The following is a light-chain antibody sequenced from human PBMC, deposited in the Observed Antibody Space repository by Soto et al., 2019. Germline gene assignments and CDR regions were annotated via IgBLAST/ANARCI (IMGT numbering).Light chain of an antibody. CDR2: DVT. CDR1: SSDVGGYNY. J-gene: IGLJ1*01. V-gene: IGLV2-14*01. Sequence: QSVLTQPAFVYGSPARSITIPCAETSSDVGGYNYVSWYQQHPGKAPKLMVHDVTNRPSGVSDRFSGSKSGNTASLTISGLQAEDEDEYYCTSYETGNTIVFGTGTKVTVL. CDR3: TSYETGNTIV.